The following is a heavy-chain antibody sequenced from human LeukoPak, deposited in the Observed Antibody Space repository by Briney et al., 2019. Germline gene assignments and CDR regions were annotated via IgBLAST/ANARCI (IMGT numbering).Heavy chain of an antibody. V-gene: IGHV3-64*01. CDR1: GFTFSSYA. CDR3: ARSRFADIVVVPANH. J-gene: IGHJ5*02. Sequence: PGGSLRLSCAASGFTFSSYAMHWVRQAPGKGLEYVSAISSNGGSTYYANSVKGRFTISRDNSKNTLYLQMGSLRAEDMAVYYCARSRFADIVVVPANHWGQGTLVTVSS. CDR2: ISSNGGST. D-gene: IGHD2-2*01.